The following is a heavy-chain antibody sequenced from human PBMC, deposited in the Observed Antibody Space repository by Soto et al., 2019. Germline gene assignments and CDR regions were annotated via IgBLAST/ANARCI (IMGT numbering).Heavy chain of an antibody. CDR3: ARQGFGELHGLVDV. J-gene: IGHJ6*02. Sequence: QVQLQESGPGLVKPSETLSLTYTISGGPMNNYYCSWFRQPRGQGLEWIGYMGYNGFTRYNPSLRSRVAISLDTAKNQFSLILSSVTAADTALYYCARQGFGELHGLVDVWGQGITVTVSS. V-gene: IGHV4-59*08. CDR2: MGYNGFT. D-gene: IGHD3-10*01. CDR1: GGPMNNYY.